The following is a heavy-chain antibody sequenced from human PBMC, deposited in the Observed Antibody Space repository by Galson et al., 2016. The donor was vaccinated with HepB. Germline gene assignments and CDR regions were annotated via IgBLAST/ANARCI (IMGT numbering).Heavy chain of an antibody. CDR2: ISYDGSNK. D-gene: IGHD1-26*01. Sequence: SLRLSCAASGFTFSSYAMHWVRQAPGKGLEWVATISYDGSNKSCADSVKGRFTISRDSSKNTLYLQMNSLRAEDTAVYYCGRDRHSGSYYGYFDYWGQGTLVTVSS. CDR3: GRDRHSGSYYGYFDY. V-gene: IGHV3-30*04. J-gene: IGHJ4*02. CDR1: GFTFSSYA.